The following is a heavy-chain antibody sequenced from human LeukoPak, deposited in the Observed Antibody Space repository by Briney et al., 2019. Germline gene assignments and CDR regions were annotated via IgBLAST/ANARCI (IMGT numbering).Heavy chain of an antibody. CDR3: ASGGQIWVS. Sequence: GESLRLSCAVAGFTFSSYWMSWVRQAPGKGLEWVANIKQDGSEKNYVDSVKGRFTISRDNAKNSLYLQMNSLRAQDTAVYYSASGGQIWVSWVQGTLVTVSS. D-gene: IGHD5-18*01. CDR1: GFTFSSYW. CDR2: IKQDGSEK. V-gene: IGHV3-7*01. J-gene: IGHJ5*02.